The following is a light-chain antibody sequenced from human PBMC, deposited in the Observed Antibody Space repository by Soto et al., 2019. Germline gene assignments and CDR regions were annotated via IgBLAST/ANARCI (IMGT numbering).Light chain of an antibody. CDR3: QQYSNWPRT. CDR2: GAS. J-gene: IGKJ4*01. Sequence: EIVMTQSPATLSVSPGERATLSCRASQSISITLAWYQQKPGQAPRLLIYGASTRATGIPARFSGSGSGTEFTLIISGLQSEDFAVYYCQQYSNWPRTFGGGTKVDIK. CDR1: QSISIT. V-gene: IGKV3-15*01.